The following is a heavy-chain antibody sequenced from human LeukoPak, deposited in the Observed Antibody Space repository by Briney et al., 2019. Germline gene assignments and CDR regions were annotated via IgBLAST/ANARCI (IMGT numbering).Heavy chain of an antibody. D-gene: IGHD2-2*01. CDR3: AKDRIRSTSCYDLDY. V-gene: IGHV3-48*04. J-gene: IGHJ4*02. CDR1: GFTFSSYA. CDR2: ISSSGSTI. Sequence: PGGSLRLSCAASGFTFSSYAMCWVRQAPGKGLEWVSYISSSGSTIYYADSVKGRFTISRDNAKNSLYLQMNSLRAEDTAVYYCAKDRIRSTSCYDLDYWGQGTLVTVSS.